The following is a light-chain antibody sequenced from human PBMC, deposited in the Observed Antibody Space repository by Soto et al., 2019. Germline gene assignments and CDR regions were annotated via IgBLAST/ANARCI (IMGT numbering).Light chain of an antibody. J-gene: IGKJ1*01. V-gene: IGKV3-15*01. CDR1: QSVSST. CDR3: QQYNNWPTWT. Sequence: EIVMTQSPATLSVSPGERATLSCRASQSVSSTLAWYQQKPGQAPRLLIYGASTRATGIPARFSGSGSGTEFTLTISSLQSEDFAVYYCQQYNNWPTWTFGQGTKVDIX. CDR2: GAS.